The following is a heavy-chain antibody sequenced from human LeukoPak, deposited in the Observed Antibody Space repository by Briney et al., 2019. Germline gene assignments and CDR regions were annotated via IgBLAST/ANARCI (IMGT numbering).Heavy chain of an antibody. Sequence: SETLSLTCTVSGVSISSYYWSWLRQPPGKGLEWIGYIYYSGSTNYNPSLKSRVTISVDTSKNQFSLKLSSVTAADTAVYYCARSLGGYCSSTSCYQEYYFDYWGQGTLVTVSS. CDR3: ARSLGGYCSSTSCYQEYYFDY. CDR2: IYYSGST. J-gene: IGHJ4*02. D-gene: IGHD2-2*01. CDR1: GVSISSYY. V-gene: IGHV4-59*01.